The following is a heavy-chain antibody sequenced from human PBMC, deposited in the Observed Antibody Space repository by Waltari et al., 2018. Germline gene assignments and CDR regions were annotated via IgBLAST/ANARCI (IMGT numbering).Heavy chain of an antibody. CDR1: GYSISSGYY. V-gene: IGHV4-38-2*01. D-gene: IGHD3-3*01. Sequence: QVQLQESGPGLVKPSETLSLTCAVSGYSISSGYYWGWIRQPPGKGLEWIGSIYHSGSTYYNPSLKSRVTISVDTSKNQFSLKLSSVTAADTAVYYCARLWCGYSYFEYGMDVWGQGTTVTVSS. CDR3: ARLWCGYSYFEYGMDV. CDR2: IYHSGST. J-gene: IGHJ6*02.